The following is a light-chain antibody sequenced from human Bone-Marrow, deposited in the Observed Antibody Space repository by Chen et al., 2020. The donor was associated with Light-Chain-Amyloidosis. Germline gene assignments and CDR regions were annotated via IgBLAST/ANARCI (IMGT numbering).Light chain of an antibody. CDR1: NIGFTS. Sequence: SYVLTQPSSVSVATGQTAKTACGGNNIGFTSVHWYQQTPGQAPLLVVYDDSDRPSGIPERLSGSNSGKTDTLTISRVEAGDEADYYCQVWDRSSDRPVFGGGTKLTVL. V-gene: IGLV3-21*02. CDR3: QVWDRSSDRPV. CDR2: DDS. J-gene: IGLJ3*02.